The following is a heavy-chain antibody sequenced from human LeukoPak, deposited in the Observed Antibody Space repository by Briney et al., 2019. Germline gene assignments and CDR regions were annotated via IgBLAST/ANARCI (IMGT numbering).Heavy chain of an antibody. CDR1: GFRFSAFW. Sequence: GESLRLSCAASGFRFSAFWMHWVRQIPRKGLVWVSRISPDGSTTTYADSVTGRFTISRDNVKNTMYLQMNSLRAEDTAVYYCISDSEGRSGGDDWGQGTQVTVSS. D-gene: IGHD1-26*01. J-gene: IGHJ4*01. V-gene: IGHV3-74*03. CDR2: ISPDGSTT. CDR3: ISDSEGRSGGDD.